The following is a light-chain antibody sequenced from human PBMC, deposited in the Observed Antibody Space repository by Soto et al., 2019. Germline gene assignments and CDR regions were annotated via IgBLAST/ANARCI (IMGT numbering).Light chain of an antibody. J-gene: IGLJ2*01. CDR3: ISYTITITLV. CDR1: SSDVGGYNY. V-gene: IGLV2-14*01. Sequence: QSVLTQPASVSGSPGQSITISCTGTSSDVGGYNYVSWYQHHPGKAPKLMIYEVSNRPSGISNRFSGSKSDNTASLTISGLKAEDEADYYCISYTITITLVFRGGTKPTVL. CDR2: EVS.